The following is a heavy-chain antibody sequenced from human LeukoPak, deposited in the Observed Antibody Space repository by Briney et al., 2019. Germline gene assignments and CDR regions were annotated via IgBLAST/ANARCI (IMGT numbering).Heavy chain of an antibody. CDR1: GFTVGSNC. CDR3: AKDWSGSFLVTANCDY. J-gene: IGHJ4*02. D-gene: IGHD2-21*02. V-gene: IGHV3-30*18. Sequence: GRSLRLSCAASGFTVGSNCVRWVRQPPGKGLEWVAFISYDGSNTYYAGYVRARFTISSDNSNIRMYLKINSLRADETLVYLCAKDWSGSFLVTANCDYWGQGTLVTVSS. CDR2: ISYDGSNT.